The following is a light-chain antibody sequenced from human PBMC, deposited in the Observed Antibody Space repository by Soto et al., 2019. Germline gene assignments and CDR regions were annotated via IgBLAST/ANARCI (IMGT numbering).Light chain of an antibody. Sequence: VMTLTPLSLSVAPGQPASISCKSSQSLLHITGETFLFWYLQKPGQSPQLLIYEVSTRGSGVPDRFSGSGSGTDVTLEISRVETDDVGIYYCMQSTQLPPTFGQGTRLEIK. V-gene: IGKV2D-29*02. CDR3: MQSTQLPPT. CDR2: EVS. J-gene: IGKJ5*01. CDR1: QSLLHITGETF.